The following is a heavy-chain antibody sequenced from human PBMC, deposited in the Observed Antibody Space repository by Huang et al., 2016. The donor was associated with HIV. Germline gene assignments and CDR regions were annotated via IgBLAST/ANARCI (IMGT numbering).Heavy chain of an antibody. V-gene: IGHV3-74*01. CDR1: GFTFRSYW. CDR3: VRDPRIQSWLNYFDY. D-gene: IGHD3-22*01. Sequence: EVQLVESGGGLVQPGGSLSLSCAASGFTFRSYWMHWVRQAPGKGMVWVSRINSDGSSSGYADSVKGRFTISRDNAKNTLYLQMNSLRAEDTAVYYCVRDPRIQSWLNYFDYWGQGTLVSVSS. J-gene: IGHJ4*02. CDR2: INSDGSSS.